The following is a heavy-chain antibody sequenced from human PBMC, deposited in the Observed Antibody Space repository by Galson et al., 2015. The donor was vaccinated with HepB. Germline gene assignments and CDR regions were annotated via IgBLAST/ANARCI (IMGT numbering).Heavy chain of an antibody. D-gene: IGHD5-18*01. J-gene: IGHJ4*02. CDR3: ARVLSGYNYGPLDC. CDR2: ISDSSSYT. Sequence: SLRLSCAASGFTFNDYYMSWIRQAPGKGLEWVSYISDSSSYTNYADSVKGRFTISRDNAKNSLYLQMNSLRAEDTALYYCARVLSGYNYGPLDCWGQGALVTVSS. V-gene: IGHV3-11*03. CDR1: GFTFNDYY.